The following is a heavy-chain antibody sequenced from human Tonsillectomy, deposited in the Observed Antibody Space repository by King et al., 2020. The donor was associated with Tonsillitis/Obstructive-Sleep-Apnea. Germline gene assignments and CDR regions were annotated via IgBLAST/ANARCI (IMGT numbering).Heavy chain of an antibody. D-gene: IGHD2-8*01. CDR3: ARPQGGGGTNGVCYWGCGMDV. Sequence: VQLVQSGAEVKKPGESLKISCKGSGYSFTSYWIGWVRQMPGKGLEWMGIIYPGDSDTRYSPSFQGQVTISADKSISTAYLQWGSLKASDTGMYYCARPQGGGGTNGVCYWGCGMDVWGQGTTVTVSS. CDR2: IYPGDSDT. CDR1: GYSFTSYW. V-gene: IGHV5-51*03. J-gene: IGHJ6*02.